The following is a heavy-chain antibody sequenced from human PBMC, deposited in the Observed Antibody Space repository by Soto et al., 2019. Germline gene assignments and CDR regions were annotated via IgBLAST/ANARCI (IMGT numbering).Heavy chain of an antibody. J-gene: IGHJ6*02. CDR1: GGSISSNY. D-gene: IGHD2-2*01. CDR2: ISYDEIDK. CDR3: AKDSGYQLPDNYFYYGLDV. V-gene: IGHV3-30*18. Sequence: LSLTCTVSGGSISSNYWTWVRQTPGKGLEWVAAISYDEIDKKYASSVKGRFTVSRDNVKNTLSLQMNSLRPEDTAVYYCAKDSGYQLPDNYFYYGLDVWGQGTTVTVSS.